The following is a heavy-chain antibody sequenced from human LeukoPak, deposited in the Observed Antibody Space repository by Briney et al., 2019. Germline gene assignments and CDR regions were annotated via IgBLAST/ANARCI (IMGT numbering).Heavy chain of an antibody. CDR3: ARDGGAAMVNWFDP. CDR2: ISAYNGNT. D-gene: IGHD5-18*01. V-gene: IGHV1-18*01. J-gene: IGHJ5*02. CDR1: GYTFTSYG. Sequence: ASVKVSCKASGYTFTSYGISWVRQAPGQGPEWMGWISAYNGNTNYAQKLQGRVTMTTDTSTSTAYMELRSLRSDDTAVYYCARDGGAAMVNWFDPWGQGTLVTVSS.